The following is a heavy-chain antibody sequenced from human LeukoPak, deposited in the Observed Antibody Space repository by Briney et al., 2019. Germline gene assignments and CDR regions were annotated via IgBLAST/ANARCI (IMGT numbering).Heavy chain of an antibody. CDR1: GFTFSSYI. CDR2: ISSSSSYI. J-gene: IGHJ6*04. D-gene: IGHD3-22*01. V-gene: IGHV3-21*01. CDR3: ARLSEQWLGV. Sequence: PGGALRLSCAASGFTFSSYIMNGVRQAPGKGLEWVSSISSSSSYIYYADSVKGRFTISRDNAKNSLYLQMNSLRAEDTAVYYCARLSEQWLGVWGKGTTVTVSS.